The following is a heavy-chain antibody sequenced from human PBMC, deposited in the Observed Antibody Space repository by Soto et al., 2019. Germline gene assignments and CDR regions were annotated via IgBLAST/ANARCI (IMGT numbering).Heavy chain of an antibody. CDR2: INSDGSTI. V-gene: IGHV3-74*01. D-gene: IGHD2-8*01. CDR3: ATSNVYAQGIDY. J-gene: IGHJ4*02. Sequence: ELQLVESGGRLVQPGGSLRLSCAASGFIFSDYWMLWVRRAPGKGLVWVSRINSDGSTITYADFVKGRFTISRDNTKNTLYLQMNSLIDEDTAVYYCATSNVYAQGIDYWGQGTLVTVSS. CDR1: GFIFSDYW.